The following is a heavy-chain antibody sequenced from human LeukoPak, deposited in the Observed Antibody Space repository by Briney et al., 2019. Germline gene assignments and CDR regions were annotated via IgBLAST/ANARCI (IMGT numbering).Heavy chain of an antibody. Sequence: PGGSLRLSCAPPGFTPSSAWMCWVRQALGEGLEWGANIKQEGREKYYADSVKGQFNISRDTAKNSLDRQRNGLRAEDTAVYYCARDKEVGYYFDYWGQGTLVTVSS. CDR2: IKQEGREK. D-gene: IGHD1-26*01. J-gene: IGHJ4*02. CDR3: ARDKEVGYYFDY. CDR1: GFTPSSAW. V-gene: IGHV3-7*01.